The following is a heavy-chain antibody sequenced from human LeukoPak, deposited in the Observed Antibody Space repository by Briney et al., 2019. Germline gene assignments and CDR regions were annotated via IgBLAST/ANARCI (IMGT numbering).Heavy chain of an antibody. V-gene: IGHV3-30-3*01. D-gene: IGHD3-22*01. J-gene: IGHJ4*02. Sequence: GGSLRLSCAASGFXFSSYAMHWVRQAPGKGLEWVAVISYDGSNKYYADSVKGRFTISRDNSKNTLYLQMNSLRAEDTAVYYCAKDAHYYDSSGQFDYWGQGTLVTVSS. CDR3: AKDAHYYDSSGQFDY. CDR1: GFXFSSYA. CDR2: ISYDGSNK.